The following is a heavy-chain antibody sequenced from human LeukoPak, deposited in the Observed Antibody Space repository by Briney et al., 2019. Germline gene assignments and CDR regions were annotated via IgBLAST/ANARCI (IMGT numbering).Heavy chain of an antibody. CDR3: AKSQGYSNYYFDY. D-gene: IGHD3-9*01. CDR1: GFTFSSYR. V-gene: IGHV3-23*01. J-gene: IGHJ4*02. Sequence: GGSLRLSCAASGFTFSSYRMSWVRQAPGKGLEWVSGISRSGGSTYYADSVQGRFTISRDNSKNTLYLQMDSLRAGDTAVYYCAKSQGYSNYYFDYWGQGTLVTVSS. CDR2: ISRSGGST.